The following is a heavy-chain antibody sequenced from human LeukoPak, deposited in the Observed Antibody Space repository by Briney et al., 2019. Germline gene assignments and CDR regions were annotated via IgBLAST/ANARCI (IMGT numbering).Heavy chain of an antibody. CDR2: INHSGST. CDR1: GGSFRGYY. D-gene: IGHD3-10*01. Sequence: SETLSLTCAVYGGSFRGYYWSGIRQPPGKGREWIGEINHSGSTNYNPSLKSRLTISVDTSKNQFSLKVSSVTAADTAVYYCARDSYGSGNYWGQGTLVTVSS. CDR3: ARDSYGSGNY. J-gene: IGHJ4*02. V-gene: IGHV4-34*01.